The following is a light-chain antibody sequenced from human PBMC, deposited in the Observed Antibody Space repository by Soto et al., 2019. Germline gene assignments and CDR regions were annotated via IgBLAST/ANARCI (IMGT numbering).Light chain of an antibody. CDR3: QQRSNWAT. V-gene: IGKV3-11*01. J-gene: IGKJ3*01. CDR1: QSVSNY. CDR2: DAS. Sequence: ENVLTQSPATLSLSPGERATLSCRASQSVSNYVAWYQQKPGQAPRLLIYDASNRATGIPARFSGSGSVTDFTLTISSLEPEDFAVYYCQQRSNWATFGPGTKVDIK.